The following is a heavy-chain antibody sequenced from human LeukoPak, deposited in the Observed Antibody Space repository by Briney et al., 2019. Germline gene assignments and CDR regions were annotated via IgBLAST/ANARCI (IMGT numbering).Heavy chain of an antibody. V-gene: IGHV1-69*04. J-gene: IGHJ4*02. CDR3: ARDPGDDCSGYYHY. CDR2: IIPILGIA. CDR1: LGTLSIYT. D-gene: IGHD3-22*01. Sequence: ASVKVSCKASLGTLSIYTTCWVRHAPGQGRERRGRIIPILGIANYAQKFQGRVTITADKSTSTAYMELSSLRSEDTAVYYCARDPGDDCSGYYHYWGQGTLVTVSS.